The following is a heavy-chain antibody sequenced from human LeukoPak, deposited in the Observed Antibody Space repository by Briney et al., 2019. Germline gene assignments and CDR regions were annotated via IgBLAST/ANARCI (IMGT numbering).Heavy chain of an antibody. CDR1: GYTLTELS. J-gene: IGHJ4*02. CDR3: ATDLYYSLDY. CDR2: FDPEDGET. D-gene: IGHD3-10*01. Sequence: GASVKVSCKVSGYTLTELSMRWVRQAPGKGLEWMGGFDPEDGETXXXQTFQGRVTXTXDTSADTAYMELSSLRSEDTAVYYCATDLYYSLDYWGQGTLVTVSS. V-gene: IGHV1-24*01.